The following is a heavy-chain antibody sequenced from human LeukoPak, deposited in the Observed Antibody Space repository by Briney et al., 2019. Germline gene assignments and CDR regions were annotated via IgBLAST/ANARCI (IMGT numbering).Heavy chain of an antibody. CDR2: SSAYNGNT. CDR3: ARAGDVLEWLSRSNYYYYMDV. Sequence: ASVKVSCKASGYTFTSYGISWVRQAPGQGLEWMGWSSAYNGNTNYAQKLQGRVTMTTDTSTSTAYMELRSLRSDDTAVYYCARAGDVLEWLSRSNYYYYMDVWGKGTTVTVSS. V-gene: IGHV1-18*01. CDR1: GYTFTSYG. J-gene: IGHJ6*03. D-gene: IGHD3-3*01.